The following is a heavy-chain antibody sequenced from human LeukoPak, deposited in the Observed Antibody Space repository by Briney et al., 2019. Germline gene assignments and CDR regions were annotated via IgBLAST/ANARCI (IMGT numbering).Heavy chain of an antibody. V-gene: IGHV3-9*01. Sequence: GRSLRLSCAASGFTFDDYAMHWVRQAPGKGLEWVSGISWNSGSIGYADSVKGRFTISRDNAKNSLYLQMNSLRAEDTALYYCAKDARWGSGWLGSGYYYGVDVWGQGTTVTVSS. CDR3: AKDARWGSGWLGSGYYYGVDV. CDR1: GFTFDDYA. D-gene: IGHD6-19*01. J-gene: IGHJ6*02. CDR2: ISWNSGSI.